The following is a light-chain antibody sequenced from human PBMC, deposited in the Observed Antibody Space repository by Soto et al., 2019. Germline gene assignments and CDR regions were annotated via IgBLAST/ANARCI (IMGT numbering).Light chain of an antibody. CDR2: GPS. V-gene: IGKV3-15*01. J-gene: IGKJ4*01. Sequence: EIVMTQSPATLSVSPGERATLSCRASQSISSNLAWYQQKPGQAPRLLIYGPSTRATGITARFSGSGSGTEFTLTISSLQSEDFAVYYCQQYNNWPLTVGGGTKVEIK. CDR1: QSISSN. CDR3: QQYNNWPLT.